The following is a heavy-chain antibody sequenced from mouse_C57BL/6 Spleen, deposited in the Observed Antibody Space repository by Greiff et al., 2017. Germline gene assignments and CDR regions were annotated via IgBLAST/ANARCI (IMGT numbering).Heavy chain of an antibody. Sequence: DVHLVESGPELVKPGASVKMSCKASGYTFTDYNMHWVQQSPGKRLEWIGYINPNNGGTSYNQKFKGKATLTVNKSSSTAYMDLRSLTSEDSAVYYCARRDFAYWGQGTLGTVSA. CDR2: INPNNGGT. V-gene: IGHV1-22*01. CDR1: GYTFTDYN. D-gene: IGHD3-3*01. J-gene: IGHJ3*01. CDR3: ARRDFAY.